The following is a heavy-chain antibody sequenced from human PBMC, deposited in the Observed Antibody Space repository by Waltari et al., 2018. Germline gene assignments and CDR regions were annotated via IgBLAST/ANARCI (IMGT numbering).Heavy chain of an antibody. Sequence: QMQLQESGPRLLKPSETLSLTCTVSSDSMKSYSWSWIRQPPGEGLEWIGSISYSGRSDFNPSLRTRLNLFIDTSTNNFSLNLKSVSAADTAVYFCARLSRNRVSSGFDSWGQGTLVTVS. CDR3: ARLSRNRVSSGFDS. J-gene: IGHJ4*02. CDR1: SDSMKSYS. D-gene: IGHD3-16*02. CDR2: ISYSGRS. V-gene: IGHV4-59*01.